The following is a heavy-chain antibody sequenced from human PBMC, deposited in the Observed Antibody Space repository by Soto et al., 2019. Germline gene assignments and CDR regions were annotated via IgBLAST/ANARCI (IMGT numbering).Heavy chain of an antibody. CDR1: GFTFGDYA. CDR3: TSSSVGYSYGYDGAFDI. V-gene: IGHV3-49*03. D-gene: IGHD5-18*01. J-gene: IGHJ3*02. Sequence: LRLSCTASGFTFGDYAMSWFRQAPGKGLEWVGFIRSKAYGGTTEYAASVKGRFTISRDDSKSIAYLQMNSLKTEDTAVYYCTSSSVGYSYGYDGAFDIWGQGTMVTVSS. CDR2: IRSKAYGGTT.